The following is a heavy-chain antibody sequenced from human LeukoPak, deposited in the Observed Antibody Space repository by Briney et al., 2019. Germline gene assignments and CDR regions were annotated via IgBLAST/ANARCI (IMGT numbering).Heavy chain of an antibody. D-gene: IGHD4-17*01. V-gene: IGHV1-8*02. CDR1: GGTFSSYA. CDR3: ARDPYGRSPLDY. J-gene: IGHJ4*02. Sequence: ASVKVSCKASGGTFSSYAISWVRQAPGQGLEWMGWMNPNSGNTGYAQKFQGRVTMTRNTSISTAYMGLSSLRSEDTAVYYCARDPYGRSPLDYWGQGTLVTVSS. CDR2: MNPNSGNT.